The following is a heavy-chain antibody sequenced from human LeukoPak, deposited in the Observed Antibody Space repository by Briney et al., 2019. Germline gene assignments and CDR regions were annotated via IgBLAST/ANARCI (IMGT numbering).Heavy chain of an antibody. CDR2: IWCDESHE. CDR3: ARGAGGSYPIDY. D-gene: IGHD1-26*01. V-gene: IGHV3-33*01. J-gene: IGHJ4*02. CDR1: GFTLSRYG. Sequence: PGRSLRLSCTASGFTLSRYGMHWVRQAPGKGLEWVAVIWCDESHEYYADSVKGRFTSSRDNSKNSLYLQINSLRAEDTAVYYCARGAGGSYPIDYWGQGTLVTVCS.